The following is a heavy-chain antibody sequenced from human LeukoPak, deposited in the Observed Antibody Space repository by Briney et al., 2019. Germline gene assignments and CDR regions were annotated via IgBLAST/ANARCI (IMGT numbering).Heavy chain of an antibody. CDR2: IYYSGST. Sequence: TPSETLSLTCTVSGGSISSYYWSWIRQPPGKGLECIGYIYYSGSTNYNPSLKSRVTISVDTSKNQFSLKLSSVTAADTAVYYCATGVDSSDSAFDIWGQGTMVTVSS. V-gene: IGHV4-59*01. CDR1: GGSISSYY. CDR3: ATGVDSSDSAFDI. J-gene: IGHJ3*02. D-gene: IGHD3-22*01.